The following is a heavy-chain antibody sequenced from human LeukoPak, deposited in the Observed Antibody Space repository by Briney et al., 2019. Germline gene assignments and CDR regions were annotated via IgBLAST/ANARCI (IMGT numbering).Heavy chain of an antibody. CDR3: ARGRPDVYVWGSYRQYFDY. CDR1: GGSISGYY. D-gene: IGHD3-16*02. Sequence: PSETLSLTCTVSGGSISGYYWSWIRQPPGKGLEWIGYIYDSGNTNYNPSLKSRVTISVDTSKNQFSLKLSSVTAADTAVYYCARGRPDVYVWGSYRQYFDYWGQGTLVTVSS. CDR2: IYDSGNT. J-gene: IGHJ4*02. V-gene: IGHV4-59*12.